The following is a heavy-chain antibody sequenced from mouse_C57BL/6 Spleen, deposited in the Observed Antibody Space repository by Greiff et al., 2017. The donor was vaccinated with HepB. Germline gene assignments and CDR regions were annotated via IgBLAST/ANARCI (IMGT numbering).Heavy chain of an antibody. CDR2: IDPETGGT. V-gene: IGHV1-15*01. Sequence: QVQLQQPGAELVRPGASVTLSCKASGYTFTDYEMHWVKQTPVHGLEWIGAIDPETGGTAYNQKFKGKAILTADKSSSTAYMELRSLTSEDSAVYYCTKRPITTVVATGYFDYWGQGTTLTVSS. J-gene: IGHJ2*01. CDR1: GYTFTDYE. D-gene: IGHD1-1*01. CDR3: TKRPITTVVATGYFDY.